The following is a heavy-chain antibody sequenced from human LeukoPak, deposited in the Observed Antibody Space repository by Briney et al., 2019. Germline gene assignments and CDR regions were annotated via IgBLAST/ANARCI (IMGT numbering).Heavy chain of an antibody. CDR2: INSDGGGA. D-gene: IGHD5/OR15-5a*01. CDR3: GGGVAQRWFDT. CDR1: GFTFGNNW. J-gene: IGHJ5*02. V-gene: IGHV3-74*01. Sequence: GGSLRLSCAASGFTFGNNWMHWVRQGPGKGLVWISRINSDGGGAIYADSLKGRFTVSRDNAKNTLYLQMNSLRAEDTAVYYCGGGVAQRWFDTWGQGTLVTVSS.